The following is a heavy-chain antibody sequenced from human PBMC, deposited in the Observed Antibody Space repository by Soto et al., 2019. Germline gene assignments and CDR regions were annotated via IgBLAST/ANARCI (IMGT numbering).Heavy chain of an antibody. Sequence: GGYLRLSCAASGFTFSSYAMSWVRQAPGKGLEWVSAISGSGGSTYYADSVKGRFTISRDNSKNTLYLQMNSLRAEDTAVYYCVIDWPVGDAFDIWCQRAMLTV. CDR3: VIDWPVGDAFDI. V-gene: IGHV3-23*01. CDR2: ISGSGGST. CDR1: GFTFSSYA. J-gene: IGHJ3*02. D-gene: IGHD1-26*01.